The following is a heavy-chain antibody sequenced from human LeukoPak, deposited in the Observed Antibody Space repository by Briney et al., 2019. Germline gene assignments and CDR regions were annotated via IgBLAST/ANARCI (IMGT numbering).Heavy chain of an antibody. D-gene: IGHD6-25*01. V-gene: IGHV4-59*01. Sequence: AEPLSLTCTVSGGSINSYYWNWIRQPPGKGLEGIGYIDYSESTNYNPSLKSRVTISVDTSKNQFSLKLNSVTAADTAVYYCARGRRSSGRHDAFDIWGQGTLVTVSS. CDR2: IDYSEST. J-gene: IGHJ3*02. CDR3: ARGRRSSGRHDAFDI. CDR1: GGSINSYY.